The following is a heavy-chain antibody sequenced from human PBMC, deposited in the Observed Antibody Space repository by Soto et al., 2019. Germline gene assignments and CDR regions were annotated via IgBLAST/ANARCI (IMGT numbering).Heavy chain of an antibody. CDR2: ISGSGGNT. CDR3: AKDDPTLTYCSSTSCLTLGAFDI. Sequence: EVQLLESGGGLVQPGGSLRLSCAASGFTFSSYAMSWVRQAPGKGLEWVSAISGSGGNTYYADSVKGRFTISRDNSTNSLYLQMNSLRAEDTAVYYCAKDDPTLTYCSSTSCLTLGAFDIWGQGTMVTVSS. V-gene: IGHV3-23*01. J-gene: IGHJ3*02. D-gene: IGHD2-2*01. CDR1: GFTFSSYA.